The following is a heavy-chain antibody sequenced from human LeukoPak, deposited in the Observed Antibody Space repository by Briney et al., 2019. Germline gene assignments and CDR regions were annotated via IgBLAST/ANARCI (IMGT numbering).Heavy chain of an antibody. J-gene: IGHJ4*02. V-gene: IGHV4-39*01. Sequence: SETLSLTCTVSGGSISGSSYYWGWIRQPPGKGLEWIGSIYYSGSTYYNPSLKSRVTISVDTSKNQFSLKLSSVTAADTAVYYCAKHSTMVRGVIHYYFDYWGQGTLVTVSS. CDR1: GGSISGSSYY. CDR3: AKHSTMVRGVIHYYFDY. CDR2: IYYSGST. D-gene: IGHD3-10*01.